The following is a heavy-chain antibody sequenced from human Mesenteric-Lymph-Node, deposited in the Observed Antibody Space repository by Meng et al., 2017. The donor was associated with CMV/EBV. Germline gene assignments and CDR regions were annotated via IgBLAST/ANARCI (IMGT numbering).Heavy chain of an antibody. J-gene: IGHJ4*02. D-gene: IGHD3-3*01. V-gene: IGHV4-39*01. CDR2: MYYSGST. CDR1: GGSISSSSYY. Sequence: SGGSISSSSYYWGWIRQPPGKGPEWIGTMYYSGSTYYNPSLRSRLTMSVDTSKNQLSLKLSSVTAADAAVYYCARHGRFGVVHFDYWGQGSLVTVSS. CDR3: ARHGRFGVVHFDY.